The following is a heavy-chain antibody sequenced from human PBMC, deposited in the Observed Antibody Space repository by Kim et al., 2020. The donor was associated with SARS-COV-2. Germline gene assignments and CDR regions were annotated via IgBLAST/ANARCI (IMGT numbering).Heavy chain of an antibody. J-gene: IGHJ5*02. CDR3: ARDNSSSSPDWFDP. V-gene: IGHV1-69*04. Sequence: SVKVSCKASGGTFSSYAISWVRQAPGQGLEWMGRIIPILGIANYAQKFQGRVTITADKSTSTAYMELSSLRSEDTAVYYCARDNSSSSPDWFDPWGQGTLVTVSS. D-gene: IGHD6-6*01. CDR1: GGTFSSYA. CDR2: IIPILGIA.